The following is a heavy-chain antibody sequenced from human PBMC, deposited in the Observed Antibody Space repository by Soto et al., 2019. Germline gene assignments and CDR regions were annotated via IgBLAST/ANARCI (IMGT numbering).Heavy chain of an antibody. Sequence: TWVPIRLSCAAGEFTSSSYAMSCVRQAPGKGLEWVSAISGSGGSTYYADSVKGRFTISRDNSKNTLYLQMNSLRAEDTAVYYCATTIEMATNYAESFQHWGQGTLVTVSS. CDR2: ISGSGGST. D-gene: IGHD5-12*01. V-gene: IGHV3-23*01. CDR3: ATTIEMATNYAESFQH. J-gene: IGHJ1*01. CDR1: EFTSSSYA.